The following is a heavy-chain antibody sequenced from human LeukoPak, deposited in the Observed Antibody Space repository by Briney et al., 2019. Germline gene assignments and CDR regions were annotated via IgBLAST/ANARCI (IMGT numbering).Heavy chain of an antibody. CDR2: IKQDGSEK. Sequence: GGSLRLSCAASGFTFSSYWMSWVRQAPGKGLEWVANIKQDGSEKYYVDSVKGRFTISRDNAENSLYLQMNSLRAEDTAVYYCASNRPESIAARMFDYWGQGTLVTASS. CDR1: GFTFSSYW. CDR3: ASNRPESIAARMFDY. D-gene: IGHD6-6*01. J-gene: IGHJ4*02. V-gene: IGHV3-7*01.